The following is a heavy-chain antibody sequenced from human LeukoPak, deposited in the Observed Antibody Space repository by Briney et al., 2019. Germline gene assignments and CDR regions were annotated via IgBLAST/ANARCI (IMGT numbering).Heavy chain of an antibody. CDR3: AKIPRGGYMDV. J-gene: IGHJ6*03. D-gene: IGHD2-15*01. V-gene: IGHV3-23*01. Sequence: PGGSLRLSCAASGFTFSNYGLRWVCQAPGKGLEWVSHISSSGDSTYYADSVKGRFTISRDNSKSTLYLQMNSLRAEDTAVYYCAKIPRGGYMDVWGKGTTVTVSS. CDR1: GFTFSNYG. CDR2: ISSSGDST.